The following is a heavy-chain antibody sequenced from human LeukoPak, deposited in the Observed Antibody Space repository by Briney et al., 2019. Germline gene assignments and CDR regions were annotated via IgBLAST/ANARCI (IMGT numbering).Heavy chain of an antibody. CDR3: AKAGLDYYDSSGYPVY. D-gene: IGHD3-22*01. V-gene: IGHV3-7*02. CDR2: IKEDGSQK. Sequence: GGSLRLSCAASGFTFSSYWMTWVRQAPGKGLEWVANIKEDGSQKYYVDSVKGRFTISRDNAKNSLFLQMNSLRAEDTAVYYCAKAGLDYYDSSGYPVYWGQGTLVTVSS. J-gene: IGHJ4*02. CDR1: GFTFSSYW.